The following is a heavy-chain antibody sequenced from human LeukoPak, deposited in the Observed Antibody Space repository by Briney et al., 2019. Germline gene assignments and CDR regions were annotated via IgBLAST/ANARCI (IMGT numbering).Heavy chain of an antibody. J-gene: IGHJ6*03. D-gene: IGHD6-13*01. CDR3: AKIAAVGTFYFYMDV. Sequence: GESLKISCKGSGYSFTSYWISWVRQMPGKGLEWMGIIFPGDSDTRYSPSFQGQVTISADKSISTAYLQWSSLKASDTAMYYCAKIAAVGTFYFYMDVWGKGTTVTVSS. CDR1: GYSFTSYW. V-gene: IGHV5-51*01. CDR2: IFPGDSDT.